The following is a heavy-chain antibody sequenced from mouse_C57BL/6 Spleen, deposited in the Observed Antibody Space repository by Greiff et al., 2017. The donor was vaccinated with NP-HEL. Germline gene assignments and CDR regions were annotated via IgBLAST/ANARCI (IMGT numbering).Heavy chain of an antibody. Sequence: DVKLVESGGDLVKPGGSLKLSCAASGFTFSSYGMSWVRQTPDKRLEWVATISSGGSYTYYPDSVKGRFTISRDNAKNTLYLQMSSLKSEDTAMYYCARTVGDYWGQGTTLTVSS. J-gene: IGHJ2*01. CDR2: ISSGGSYT. V-gene: IGHV5-6*02. CDR1: GFTFSSYG. D-gene: IGHD1-1*01. CDR3: ARTVGDY.